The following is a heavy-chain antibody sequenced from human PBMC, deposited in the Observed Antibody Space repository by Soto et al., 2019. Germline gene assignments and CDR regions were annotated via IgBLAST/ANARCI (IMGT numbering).Heavy chain of an antibody. CDR3: ARDVGYSSGY. D-gene: IGHD6-25*01. CDR1: GGSVSSGSYY. J-gene: IGHJ4*02. Sequence: QVQLQESGPGLVKPSETLSLTCTVSGGSVSSGSYYWSWIRQPPGKGLEWIGYIYHSGSTNYDPPLKSRVTISVDTSKNQFSLRLRSVTAADTAVYYCARDVGYSSGYWGQGTLVTVSS. V-gene: IGHV4-61*01. CDR2: IYHSGST.